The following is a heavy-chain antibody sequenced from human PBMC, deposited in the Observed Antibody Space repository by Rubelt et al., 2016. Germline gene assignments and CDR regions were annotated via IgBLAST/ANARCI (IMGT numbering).Heavy chain of an antibody. CDR3: ARRGSGSYYQAWFDP. D-gene: IGHD1-26*01. V-gene: IGHV4-31*03. CDR2: IHQSGST. J-gene: IGHJ5*02. Sequence: QVQLQESGPGPVKPSQTLSLTCTVSGGSITSGGYYWSWIRQHPGKGLEWIGYIHQSGSTYYNPSLKSRVTISVDTSKNQLSRKWGVGTAADTAVYYGARRGSGSYYQAWFDPWGQGTLVTVSS. CDR1: GGSITSGGYY.